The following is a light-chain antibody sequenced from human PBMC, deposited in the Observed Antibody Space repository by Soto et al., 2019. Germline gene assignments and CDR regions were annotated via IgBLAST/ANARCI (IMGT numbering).Light chain of an antibody. Sequence: DIQMTQSPSSLSASVGDRVTITCRASQGISNYLAWYQQKPGKVPKLLIYSASTLQSGVPSRFGGSGSETDFTLTISSLQPEDVAAYYCQKYNSAPYTFGQGTKLEIK. CDR2: SAS. CDR3: QKYNSAPYT. J-gene: IGKJ2*01. V-gene: IGKV1-27*01. CDR1: QGISNY.